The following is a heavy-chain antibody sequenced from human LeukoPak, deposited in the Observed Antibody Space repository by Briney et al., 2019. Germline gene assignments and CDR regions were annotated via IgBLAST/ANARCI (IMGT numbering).Heavy chain of an antibody. CDR3: VKDHRMSTGSDGFDM. Sequence: QPGGSLRLSCAASGFTFSNYAMHWVRRAPGKGLEWVASILSDGSNEDHGDSVKGRLTISRDNAKNTLLLQMNSLRGEDTAVYYCVKDHRMSTGSDGFDMWGQGTTVTVSS. D-gene: IGHD5/OR15-5a*01. J-gene: IGHJ3*02. CDR2: ILSDGSNE. CDR1: GFTFSNYA. V-gene: IGHV3-30*02.